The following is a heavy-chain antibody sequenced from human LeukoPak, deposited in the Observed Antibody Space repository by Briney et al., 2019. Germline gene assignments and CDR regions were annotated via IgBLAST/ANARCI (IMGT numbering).Heavy chain of an antibody. CDR1: GGTFSSYA. J-gene: IGHJ5*02. D-gene: IGHD6-13*01. CDR2: IIPIFGTA. Sequence: ASVKVSCKASGGTFSSYAISWVRQAPGQGLEWMGGIIPIFGTANYAQKFQGRVTITTDESTSTAYMELSSLRSEDTAVYYCARDESSSPNWFDPWGQGTLVTVSS. CDR3: ARDESSSPNWFDP. V-gene: IGHV1-69*05.